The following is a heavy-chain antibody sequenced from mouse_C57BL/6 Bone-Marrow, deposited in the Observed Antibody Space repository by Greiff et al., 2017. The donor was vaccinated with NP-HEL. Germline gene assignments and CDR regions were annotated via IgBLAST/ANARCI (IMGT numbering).Heavy chain of an antibody. CDR1: GYTFTDYN. Sequence: VQLQQSGPELVKPGASVKIPCKASGYTFTDYNMDWVKQSHGKSLEWIGDINPNNGGTIYNQKFKGKATLTVDKSSSTAYMELRSLTSEDTAVYYCAIPYYYGSSYSFAYWGQGTLVTVSA. J-gene: IGHJ3*01. CDR2: INPNNGGT. V-gene: IGHV1-18*01. D-gene: IGHD1-1*01. CDR3: AIPYYYGSSYSFAY.